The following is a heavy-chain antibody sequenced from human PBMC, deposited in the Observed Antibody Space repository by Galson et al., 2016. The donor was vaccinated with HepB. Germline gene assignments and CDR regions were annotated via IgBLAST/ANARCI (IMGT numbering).Heavy chain of an antibody. CDR3: AAGTGRTDHDY. Sequence: SLRLSCAASGFTFRNYAMSWVRQTPGRGLEWVSTISGRDDDTFYADSVKGRFTISRDNSKNALYLQMNNLRAEDTALYYCAAGTGRTDHDYWGQGTLVTVSS. J-gene: IGHJ4*02. CDR2: ISGRDDDT. D-gene: IGHD3-10*01. V-gene: IGHV3-23*01. CDR1: GFTFRNYA.